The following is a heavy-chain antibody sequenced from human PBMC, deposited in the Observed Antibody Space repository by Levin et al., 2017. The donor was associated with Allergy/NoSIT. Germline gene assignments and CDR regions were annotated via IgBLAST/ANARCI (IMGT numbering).Heavy chain of an antibody. CDR2: IIPIFGTA. J-gene: IGHJ6*02. V-gene: IGHV1-69*01. CDR3: ARDQPRRGTSTTGTTYLGYYGMDV. CDR1: GGTFSSYA. Sequence: KISCKASGGTFSSYAISWVRQAPGQGLEWMGGIIPIFGTANYAQKFQGRVTITADESTSTAYMELSSLRSEDTAVYYCARDQPRRGTSTTGTTYLGYYGMDVWGQGTTVTVSS. D-gene: IGHD1-1*01.